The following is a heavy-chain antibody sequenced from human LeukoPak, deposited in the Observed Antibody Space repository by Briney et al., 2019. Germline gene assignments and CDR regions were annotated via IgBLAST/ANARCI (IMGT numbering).Heavy chain of an antibody. D-gene: IGHD6-19*01. Sequence: GGSLRLSCAASGFTFSSYIMHWVRQAPGKGLEWVAVISYDGSNKYYADSMKGRFTISRDNSKNTLYLQMNSLRAEDTAIYYCARAWLVPGDCWGQGTLVTVSS. CDR2: ISYDGSNK. CDR1: GFTFSSYI. V-gene: IGHV3-30-3*01. CDR3: ARAWLVPGDC. J-gene: IGHJ4*02.